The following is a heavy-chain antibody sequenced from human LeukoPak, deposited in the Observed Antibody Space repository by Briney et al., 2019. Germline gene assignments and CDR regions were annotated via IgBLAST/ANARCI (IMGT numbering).Heavy chain of an antibody. V-gene: IGHV3-20*04. CDR1: GFTFSSYG. CDR3: ARRDIVVVPAAIFGAFDI. J-gene: IGHJ4*02. D-gene: IGHD2-2*02. CDR2: INWNGGST. Sequence: GGSLRLSCAASGFTFSSYGMSWVRQAPGKGLEWVSGINWNGGSTGYADSMKGRFTISRDNAKNSLYLQMNSLRAEDTALYYCARRDIVVVPAAIFGAFDIWGQGTLVTVSS.